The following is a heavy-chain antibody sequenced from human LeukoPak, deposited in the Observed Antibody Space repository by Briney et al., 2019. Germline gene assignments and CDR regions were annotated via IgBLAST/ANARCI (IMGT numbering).Heavy chain of an antibody. CDR3: AREVVSGSGSHYSVFTQNYYYNMDV. CDR1: GFTFSSYE. CDR2: ITSGGSTI. D-gene: IGHD3-10*01. J-gene: IGHJ6*03. Sequence: GGSLRLSCAASGFTFSSYEMNWVRQAPGKGLEWVSYITSGGSTIYYADFVKGRFTISRDNARNSLYLQMNNLRAEDTAVYYCAREVVSGSGSHYSVFTQNYYYNMDVWGKGTTVIISS. V-gene: IGHV3-48*03.